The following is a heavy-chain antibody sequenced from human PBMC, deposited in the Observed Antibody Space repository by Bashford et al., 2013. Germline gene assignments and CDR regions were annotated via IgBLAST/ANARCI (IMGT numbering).Heavy chain of an antibody. D-gene: IGHD3-10*01. CDR2: KIYGGDT. J-gene: IGHJ4*02. CDR1: GGSIISSDYY. CDR3: ARHFRLDTVQLWLSYFDY. V-gene: IGHV4-39*01. Sequence: SETLSLTCSVSGGSIISSDYYWVWIRQPPGKGLEWIGSKIYGGDTYHNPSLKSRVTISVDTSKNQFSLKLSSVTAADTAVYYCARHFRLDTVQLWLSYFDYWGQGALVTVSS.